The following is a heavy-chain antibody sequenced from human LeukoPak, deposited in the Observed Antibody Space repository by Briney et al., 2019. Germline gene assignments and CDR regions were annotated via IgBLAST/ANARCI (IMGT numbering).Heavy chain of an antibody. D-gene: IGHD2-8*01. J-gene: IGHJ4*02. Sequence: PGGSLRLSCAASGFTFSSYGMHWVRQAPGKGLEWVAVISYDGSNKYYADSVKGRFTISRDNSKNTLYLQMNSLRAEDTALYYCAKVGGGHAKYFDYWGQGTLVTVSS. CDR3: AKVGGGHAKYFDY. V-gene: IGHV3-30*18. CDR1: GFTFSSYG. CDR2: ISYDGSNK.